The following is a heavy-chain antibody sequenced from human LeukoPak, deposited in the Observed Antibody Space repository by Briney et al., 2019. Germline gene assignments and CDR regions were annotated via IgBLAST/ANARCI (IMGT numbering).Heavy chain of an antibody. D-gene: IGHD2/OR15-2a*01. V-gene: IGHV3-23*01. CDR1: GFTFSIYA. CDR3: AKDETLLRH. CDR2: IGGSGGYT. Sequence: PGGSLRLSCAASGFTFSIYAMSWVRQAPGKGLEWVSAIGGSGGYTYYADSVRGRFTISRDNSKNTLFLQMNSLRAEDTAVYYCAKDETLLRHWGQGTLVTVSS. J-gene: IGHJ4*02.